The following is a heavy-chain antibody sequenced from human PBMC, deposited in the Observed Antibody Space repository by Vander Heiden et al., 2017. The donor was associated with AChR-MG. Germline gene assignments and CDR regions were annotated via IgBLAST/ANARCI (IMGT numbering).Heavy chain of an antibody. CDR1: AFTFTNYH. Sequence: QVQLVPSGAEVKKPGASLKVSCQTSAFTFTNYHMHWVRQAPGQGLEWVGTINPSLDSTHYAQKFQGRFRMTRDTSTKTVYMDMTSLRPEDTAVYFCARELTGSFYFDFWGQGSLVTVSS. D-gene: IGHD1-26*01. CDR2: INPSLDST. J-gene: IGHJ4*02. CDR3: ARELTGSFYFDF. V-gene: IGHV1-46*03.